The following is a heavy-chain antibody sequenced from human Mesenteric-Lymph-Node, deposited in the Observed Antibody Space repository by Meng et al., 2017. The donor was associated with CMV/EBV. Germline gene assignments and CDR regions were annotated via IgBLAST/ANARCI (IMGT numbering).Heavy chain of an antibody. CDR2: IKQDGSEK. D-gene: IGHD3-16*02. Sequence: GESLKISCAASGFTFSSYWMSWVRQAPGKGLEWVANIKQDGSEKYYADSVKGRFTISRDNAKNSLYLQMNSLRAEDTAVYYCARGSYDYVWGSYLDYYYGMDVWGQGTTVTVSS. V-gene: IGHV3-7*01. CDR1: GFTFSSYW. J-gene: IGHJ6*02. CDR3: ARGSYDYVWGSYLDYYYGMDV.